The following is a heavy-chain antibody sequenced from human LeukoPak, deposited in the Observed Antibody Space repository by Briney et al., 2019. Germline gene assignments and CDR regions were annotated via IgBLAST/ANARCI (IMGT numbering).Heavy chain of an antibody. CDR3: AREVPAAIDY. Sequence: SETLSLTCTVSGGSISSYYWSWIRQPPGKGLEWIGYIYYSGSTNYNPSLKSRVTISVDTPKNQFSLKLSSVTAADTAVYYCAREVPAAIDYWGQGTLVTVSS. V-gene: IGHV4-59*01. CDR1: GGSISSYY. CDR2: IYYSGST. D-gene: IGHD2-2*01. J-gene: IGHJ4*02.